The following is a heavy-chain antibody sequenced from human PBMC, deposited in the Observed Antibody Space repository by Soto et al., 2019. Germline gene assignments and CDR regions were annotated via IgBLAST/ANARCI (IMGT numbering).Heavy chain of an antibody. CDR3: AKPGYSSSWYRNFDY. J-gene: IGHJ4*02. CDR1: GFTFSNYA. D-gene: IGHD6-13*01. CDR2: LSGSGGST. V-gene: IGHV3-23*01. Sequence: PGGSLRLSCAAYGFTFSNYAMRWVRQAPGKGLEWVSALSGSGGSTYYADSVRGRFTISRDNSKSTLYLQMDSLRPVDTAVYYCAKPGYSSSWYRNFDYWGQGTMVTVSS.